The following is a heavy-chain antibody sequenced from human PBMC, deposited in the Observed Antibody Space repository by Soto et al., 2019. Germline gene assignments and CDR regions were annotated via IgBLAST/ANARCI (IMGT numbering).Heavy chain of an antibody. CDR1: GGSFSGYY. Sequence: SETLSLTCAVYGGSFSGYYWSWIRQPPGKGLEWIGEINHSGSTNYNPSLKSRVTISVDTSKNQFSLKLSSVTAADTAVYYCARSSFGSGSSRQYYGMDVWGQGTTVTVSS. D-gene: IGHD3-10*01. V-gene: IGHV4-34*01. CDR3: ARSSFGSGSSRQYYGMDV. CDR2: INHSGST. J-gene: IGHJ6*02.